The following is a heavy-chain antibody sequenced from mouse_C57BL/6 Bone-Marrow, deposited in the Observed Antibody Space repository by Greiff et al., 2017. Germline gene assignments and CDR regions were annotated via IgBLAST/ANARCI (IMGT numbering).Heavy chain of an antibody. CDR1: GFNIKDDY. V-gene: IGHV14-4*01. CDR2: IDPENGDT. Sequence: EVQLQQSGAELVRPGASVKLSCTASGFNIKDDYMHWVKQRPEQGLEWIGWIDPENGDTEYASKFQGKATITADTSSNTAYLQLSSLTSEDTAVYYCTGHYYGSGYWYFDVWGTGTTVTVSS. D-gene: IGHD1-1*01. CDR3: TGHYYGSGYWYFDV. J-gene: IGHJ1*03.